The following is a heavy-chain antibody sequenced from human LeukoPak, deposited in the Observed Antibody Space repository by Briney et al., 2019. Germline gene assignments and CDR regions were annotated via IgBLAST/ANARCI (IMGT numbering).Heavy chain of an antibody. J-gene: IGHJ5*02. Sequence: GGSLRLSCAASGFTFSSYAMHWVRQAPGKGLEWVAVISYDGSNKYYADSVRGRFTISRDNSKNTLYLQMNSLRAEDTAVYYCARGGPYTLNWFDPWGQGTLVTVSS. V-gene: IGHV3-30*04. CDR2: ISYDGSNK. CDR3: ARGGPYTLNWFDP. CDR1: GFTFSSYA.